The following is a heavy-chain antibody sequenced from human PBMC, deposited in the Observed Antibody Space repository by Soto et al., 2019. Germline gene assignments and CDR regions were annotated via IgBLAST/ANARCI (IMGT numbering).Heavy chain of an antibody. V-gene: IGHV1-58*01. J-gene: IGHJ6*02. Sequence: SVKFSCKASGFTFTSSAVQWVRQARGQRLEWIGWIVVGSGNTNYAQKFQERVTITRDMSTSTAYMELSSLRSEDTAVYYCAAGVITSPMDVWGQGTTVTVSS. D-gene: IGHD2-2*01. CDR3: AAGVITSPMDV. CDR2: IVVGSGNT. CDR1: GFTFTSSA.